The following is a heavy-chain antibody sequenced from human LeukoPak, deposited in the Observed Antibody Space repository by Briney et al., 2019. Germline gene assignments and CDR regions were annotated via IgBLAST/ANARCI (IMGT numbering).Heavy chain of an antibody. Sequence: GGSLRLSFAASGFTVSSNFMRWVRQAPTKGLQWVSLLYTGGTTYYADPLKCRFTISIDNSRKTLYLQMTSLTAADTAVYYCARDGYGNNYMDVWGKGTTVTVSS. CDR1: GFTVSSNF. D-gene: IGHD1/OR15-1a*01. V-gene: IGHV3-53*01. J-gene: IGHJ6*03. CDR2: LYTGGTT. CDR3: ARDGYGNNYMDV.